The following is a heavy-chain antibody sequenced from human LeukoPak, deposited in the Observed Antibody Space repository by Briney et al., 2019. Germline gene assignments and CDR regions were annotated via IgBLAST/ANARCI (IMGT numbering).Heavy chain of an antibody. V-gene: IGHV3-66*01. Sequence: GGSLRLSCAASGFTVSSNYMSWVRQAPGKGLEWVSVIYSGGSTYYADSVKGRFTISRDNSKNTLYLQMNSLRAEGTAVYYCAKFGGYSYGFVGGVDYWGQGTLVTVSS. CDR3: AKFGGYSYGFVGGVDY. J-gene: IGHJ4*02. CDR1: GFTVSSNY. CDR2: IYSGGST. D-gene: IGHD5-18*01.